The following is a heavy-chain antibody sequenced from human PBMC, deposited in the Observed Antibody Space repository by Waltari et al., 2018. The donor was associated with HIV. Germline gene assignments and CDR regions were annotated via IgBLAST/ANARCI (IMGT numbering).Heavy chain of an antibody. CDR3: TRLLGPECSDETCYNGFDS. J-gene: IGHJ5*01. CDR1: GYTFSDYS. Sequence: VHFVHCGHAVKKPGTPVKICCMTSGYTFSDYSINWVRQAPGHGLESMGRSSPECDGTNLAQKMLGRVTMNRSTALRTAYMELSRLTSDCTAVYCCTRLLGPECSDETCYNGFDSWGQVTLVIVSS. CDR2: SSPECDGT. V-gene: IGHV1-2*06. D-gene: IGHD2-15*01.